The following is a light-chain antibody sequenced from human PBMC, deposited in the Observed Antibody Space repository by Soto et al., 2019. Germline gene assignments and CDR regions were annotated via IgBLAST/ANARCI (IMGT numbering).Light chain of an antibody. Sequence: ALTQPASVSGSPGQSITISCTGTISDVGSYNYVSWYQQYPGKAPKLMIYDVSTRPSGVSDRFSGSKSGNTASLTISGLRAEDEADYYCGSYTTSSNYVFGTGTKVTVL. V-gene: IGLV2-14*03. CDR1: ISDVGSYNY. CDR2: DVS. J-gene: IGLJ1*01. CDR3: GSYTTSSNYV.